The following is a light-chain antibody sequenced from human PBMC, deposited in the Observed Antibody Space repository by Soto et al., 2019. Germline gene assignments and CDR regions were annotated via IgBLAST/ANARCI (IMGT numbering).Light chain of an antibody. Sequence: ALTQPASVSGSPGQSITISCTGTISDVGSYNYVSWYQQYPGKAPKLMIYDVSTRPSGVSDRFSGSKSGNTASLTISGLRAEDEADYYCGSYTTSSNYVFGTGTKVTVL. V-gene: IGLV2-14*03. CDR1: ISDVGSYNY. CDR2: DVS. J-gene: IGLJ1*01. CDR3: GSYTTSSNYV.